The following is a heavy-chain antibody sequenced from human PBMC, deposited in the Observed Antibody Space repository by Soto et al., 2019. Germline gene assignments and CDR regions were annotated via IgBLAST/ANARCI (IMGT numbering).Heavy chain of an antibody. V-gene: IGHV1-69*04. D-gene: IGHD3-10*01. CDR3: ARDSLSGSYSFYGMDV. CDR1: GGTFSSYT. Sequence: GASVKVSCKASGGTFSSYTISWVRQAPGQGLEWMGRIIPILGIANYAQKFQGRVTITADKSTSTAYMELRSLRSDDTAVYYCARDSLSGSYSFYGMDVWGQGTTVTVSS. CDR2: IIPILGIA. J-gene: IGHJ6*02.